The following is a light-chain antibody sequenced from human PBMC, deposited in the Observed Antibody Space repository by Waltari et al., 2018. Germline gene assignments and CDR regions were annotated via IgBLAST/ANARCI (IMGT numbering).Light chain of an antibody. V-gene: IGKV2-40*01. CDR3: VQAIAFPFT. CDR2: GGS. J-gene: IGKJ3*01. Sequence: DLVLTQTPLSLPITPGEPASISCRSSQSLLHSNGNTYLHWYLQKAGQSPQLLIYGGSNRASGVPDRFSGSGSGTDFTLKISKVEAEDVGVYYCVQAIAFPFTFGPGTKLDIK. CDR1: QSLLHSNGNTY.